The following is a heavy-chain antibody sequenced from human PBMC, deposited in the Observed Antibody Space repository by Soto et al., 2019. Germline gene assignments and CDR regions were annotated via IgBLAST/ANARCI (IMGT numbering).Heavy chain of an antibody. CDR1: GASVSSNTAP. D-gene: IGHD5-12*01. CDR3: AKGDNLGPKTGYAFDP. J-gene: IGHJ5*02. Sequence: SQTLSLTCAISGASVSSNTAPWNWTRQSPPRGLEWLGRTYFRSKWYSDCAVSVKSRIIINPDTSNNQFSLQLNSVTPEDTAVYFCAKGDNLGPKTGYAFDPWGQGIMVTVSS. V-gene: IGHV6-1*01. CDR2: TYFRSKWYS.